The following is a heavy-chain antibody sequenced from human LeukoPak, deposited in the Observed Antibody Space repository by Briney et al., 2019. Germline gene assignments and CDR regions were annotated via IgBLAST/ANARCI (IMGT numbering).Heavy chain of an antibody. J-gene: IGHJ4*02. Sequence: GGSLRLSCAASGFTFSGSAMHWIRQASGKGLEWLGRIRSKADSYTTAYAASVKGRFIVSRDDSKNTAYLQMNSLKTEDTAVYYCRAAADLNDYWGQGTLVTVSS. V-gene: IGHV3-73*01. D-gene: IGHD6-13*01. CDR2: IRSKADSYTT. CDR3: RAAADLNDY. CDR1: GFTFSGSA.